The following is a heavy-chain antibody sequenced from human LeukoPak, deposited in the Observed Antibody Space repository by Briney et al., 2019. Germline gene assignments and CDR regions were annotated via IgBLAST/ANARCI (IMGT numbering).Heavy chain of an antibody. V-gene: IGHV4-30-4*01. CDR3: ARTLYGSSSLFGY. J-gene: IGHJ4*02. D-gene: IGHD6-6*01. CDR2: IYYSGST. Sequence: PSETLSLTCTVSGGSISSGDYYWSWIRQPPGKGLERIGYIYYSGSTYYNPSLKSRVTISVDTSKNQFSLKLSSVTAADTAVYYCARTLYGSSSLFGYWGQGTLVTVSS. CDR1: GGSISSGDYY.